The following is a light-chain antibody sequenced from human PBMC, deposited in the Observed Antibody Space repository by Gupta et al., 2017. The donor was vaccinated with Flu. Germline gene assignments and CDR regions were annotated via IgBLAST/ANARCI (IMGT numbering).Light chain of an antibody. Sequence: DIQLTQSPSSLSASIGDTVAIPCRASQDVGTYMSWYQQKSGKAPKLLISTSSTLQTGVPSRFSGRGSGTEFTLAISVLDSEDFATYYCQQGRNFTSAFGQGTKLEI. V-gene: IGKV1-39*01. J-gene: IGKJ2*01. CDR3: QQGRNFTSA. CDR1: QDVGTY. CDR2: TSS.